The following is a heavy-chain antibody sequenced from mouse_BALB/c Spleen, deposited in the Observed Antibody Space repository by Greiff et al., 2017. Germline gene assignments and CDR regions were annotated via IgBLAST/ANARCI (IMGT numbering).Heavy chain of an antibody. CDR1: GYAFTNYL. D-gene: IGHD2-14*01. V-gene: IGHV1-54*01. CDR3: ARDRYYAMDY. Sequence: QVHVKQSGAELVRPGTSVKVSCKASGYAFTNYLIEWVKQRPGQGLEWIGVINPGSGGTNYNEKFKGKATLTADKSSSTAYMQLSSLTSDDSAVYFCARDRYYAMDYWGQGTSVTVSS. CDR2: INPGSGGT. J-gene: IGHJ4*01.